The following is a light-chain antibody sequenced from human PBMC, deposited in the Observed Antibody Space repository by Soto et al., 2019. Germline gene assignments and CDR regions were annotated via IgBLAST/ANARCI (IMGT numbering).Light chain of an antibody. CDR1: SSNIGSEY. CDR3: AARDDSLSGHWV. J-gene: IGLJ3*02. V-gene: IGLV1-47*01. CDR2: RNN. Sequence: QSVLTQPPSASGTPVQRVTIACSGSSSNIGSEYVVWYQHLPGTAPKLLIYRNNQRPSGVPDRFAGSKSGTSASLAISGLRSEDEADYYCAARDDSLSGHWVFGGGTQLTVL.